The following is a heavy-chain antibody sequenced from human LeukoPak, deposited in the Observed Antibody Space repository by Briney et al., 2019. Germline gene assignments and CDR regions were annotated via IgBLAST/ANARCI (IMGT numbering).Heavy chain of an antibody. CDR3: AKDRIPDSGYDIDY. D-gene: IGHD5-12*01. CDR1: VFTFSGSG. CDR2: IYGGGGVI. J-gene: IGHJ4*02. V-gene: IGHV3-23*03. Sequence: GGSLRLSCAASVFTFSGSGMYWVSQAPRKGLEWVAGIYGGGGVIKYADSVKGRFTISRDNSENILYLQMDSLRVEDTAIYYCAKDRIPDSGYDIDYWGQGTLVTVSS.